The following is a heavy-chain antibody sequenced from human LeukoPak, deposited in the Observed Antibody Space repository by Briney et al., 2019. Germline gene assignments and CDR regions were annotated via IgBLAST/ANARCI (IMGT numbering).Heavy chain of an antibody. J-gene: IGHJ5*02. CDR2: INTDGRTT. D-gene: IGHD6-19*01. CDR3: ARAGASGWYAAGWFDP. CDR1: GFPFNNYW. Sequence: GGSLRLSCAASGFPFNNYWMHWVRQAPGKGLVWVPSINTDGRTTRYASSVQGRFTISRDNAKNTLYLQMNSLRDDDTAVYYCARAGASGWYAAGWFDPWGQGTLVTVSS. V-gene: IGHV3-74*01.